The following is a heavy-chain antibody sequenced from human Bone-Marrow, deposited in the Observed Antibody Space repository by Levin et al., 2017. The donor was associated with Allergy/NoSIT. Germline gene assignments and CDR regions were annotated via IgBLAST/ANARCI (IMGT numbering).Heavy chain of an antibody. CDR3: ATAGRTSGYADAFEF. Sequence: LSLTCAVSGSMFSSFVLHWVRQAPGKGLEWVAVISHDERSIIYADSVKGRFTISKDNSKKTLYLQMNSLRDEDTAVYYCATAGRTSGYADAFEFWGQGTMVTVSS. CDR1: GSMFSSFV. J-gene: IGHJ3*01. V-gene: IGHV3-30*03. D-gene: IGHD3-22*01. CDR2: ISHDERSI.